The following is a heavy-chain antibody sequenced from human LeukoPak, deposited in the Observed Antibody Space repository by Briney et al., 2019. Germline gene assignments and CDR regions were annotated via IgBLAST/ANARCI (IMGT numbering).Heavy chain of an antibody. J-gene: IGHJ6*03. Sequence: PSETLSLTCTVSGGSISSYYGSWIREPAGRGLEWIGRIYSSGSTNYNPSLKSRVTMSVDTSKNQFSLKLSSVTAADTAVYYCARANSSSWYFDYYYYYMDVWGKGTTVTVSS. CDR1: GGSISSYY. D-gene: IGHD6-13*01. V-gene: IGHV4-4*07. CDR2: IYSSGST. CDR3: ARANSSSWYFDYYYYYMDV.